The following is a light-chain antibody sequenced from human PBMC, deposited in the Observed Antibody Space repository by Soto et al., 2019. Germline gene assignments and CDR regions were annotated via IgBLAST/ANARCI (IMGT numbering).Light chain of an antibody. CDR1: QSVGSY. V-gene: IGKV3-11*01. CDR3: QQCNYWPRT. J-gene: IGKJ1*01. CDR2: DAS. Sequence: EVVLTQSPATLSLSPGERATLSCRASQSVGSYLAWYQQKPAQAPRLLIYDASNRATGIPARFSGSGYGTDFTLTISSLEPEDFAVYYCQQCNYWPRTFGQGTKVEIK.